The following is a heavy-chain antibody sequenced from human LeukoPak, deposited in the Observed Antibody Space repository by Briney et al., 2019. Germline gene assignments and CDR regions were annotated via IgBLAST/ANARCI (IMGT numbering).Heavy chain of an antibody. CDR3: GRHEEEDGYNAKTIDY. V-gene: IGHV4-39*01. CDR2: IYYSGHT. CDR1: SDSISSSSNY. D-gene: IGHD5-24*01. Sequence: SETLSLTCTVSSDSISSSSNYWAWVRQSPGKGLEWIGAIYYSGHTYYNPSLKSRITMSVDTSKNQFSLKVSYVTAADTAVYYCGRHEEEDGYNAKTIDYWGQGTLVTVYS. J-gene: IGHJ4*02.